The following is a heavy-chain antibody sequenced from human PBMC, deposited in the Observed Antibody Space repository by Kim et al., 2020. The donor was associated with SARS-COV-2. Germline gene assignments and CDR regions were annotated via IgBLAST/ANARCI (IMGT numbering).Heavy chain of an antibody. J-gene: IGHJ4*02. V-gene: IGHV4-59*01. D-gene: IGHD6-13*01. CDR3: ARSGYSSSPFDY. Sequence: YNPSLKSRVTISEDTSKNQFSLKLNSVTTTDTAVYYCARSGYSSSPFDYWGQGTLVTVSS.